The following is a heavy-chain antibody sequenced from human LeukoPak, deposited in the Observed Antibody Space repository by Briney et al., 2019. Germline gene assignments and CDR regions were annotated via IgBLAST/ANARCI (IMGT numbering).Heavy chain of an antibody. D-gene: IGHD5-24*01. CDR3: AKGRGWLQFFDY. CDR1: GFTFSSYA. CDR2: ISGSGGST. Sequence: GGSLRLSCTASGFTFSSYAMNWVRQAPGKGLEWVSTISGSGGSTYYADSVKGRFTISRDNSKNTLYLQMNSLRAEDTAVYYCAKGRGWLQFFDYWGQGTLVTVSS. J-gene: IGHJ4*02. V-gene: IGHV3-23*01.